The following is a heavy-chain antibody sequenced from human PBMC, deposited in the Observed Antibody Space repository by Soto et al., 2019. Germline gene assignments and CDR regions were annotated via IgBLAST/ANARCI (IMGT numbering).Heavy chain of an antibody. CDR2: IIPIFGTA. Sequence: QVQLVQSGAEVKKPGSSVKVSCKASGGTFSSYAISWVRQAPGQGLEWMGGIIPIFGTANYAQKFQCSVTITADESTSTAYMELSSLRSEDTAVYYWARRKNYYDSSGYYSHFDYWGQGTLVTVSS. V-gene: IGHV1-69*01. CDR1: GGTFSSYA. J-gene: IGHJ4*02. CDR3: ARRKNYYDSSGYYSHFDY. D-gene: IGHD3-22*01.